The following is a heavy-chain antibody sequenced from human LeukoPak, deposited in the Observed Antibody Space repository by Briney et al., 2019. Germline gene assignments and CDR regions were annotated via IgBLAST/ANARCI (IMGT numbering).Heavy chain of an antibody. D-gene: IGHD3/OR15-3a*01. J-gene: IGHJ4*02. Sequence: GGSLRLSCAASGFTFSSYGMHWVRQAPGRGLEWVAVISYDGSNKYYADSVKGRFTISRDNSKNTLYLQMNSLRAEDTAVYYCAKDRSGWMDSPDYWGQGTLVTVPS. V-gene: IGHV3-30*18. CDR3: AKDRSGWMDSPDY. CDR1: GFTFSSYG. CDR2: ISYDGSNK.